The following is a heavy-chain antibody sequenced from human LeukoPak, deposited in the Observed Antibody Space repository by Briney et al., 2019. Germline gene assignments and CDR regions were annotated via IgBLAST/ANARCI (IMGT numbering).Heavy chain of an antibody. CDR3: SREGSFYDSSGLDY. V-gene: IGHV3-30*04. CDR2: ISYEGSNK. J-gene: IGHJ4*02. CDR1: GFTFSSYA. Sequence: GGSLRLSCSASGFTFSSYAMHWVRQAPGKGLEWVAVISYEGSNKQYADSVKGRFTISRDNSKNTLYLQMNSLRTEDTAVYYCSREGSFYDSSGLDYWGQGTLVTVSS. D-gene: IGHD3-22*01.